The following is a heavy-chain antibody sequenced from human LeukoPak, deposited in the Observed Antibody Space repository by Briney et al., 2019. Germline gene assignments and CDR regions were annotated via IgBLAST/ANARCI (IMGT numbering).Heavy chain of an antibody. CDR2: IYYSGGT. Sequence: PSETLSLTCTVSGGSISGSSYYWDWIRQPPGKGLEWIGNIYYSGGTYYNPSLKTRVTISVDTSKNQFSLKLTSVTAADTALYYCARSYASRWTRFYPWGKGILVTVSS. V-gene: IGHV4-39*01. D-gene: IGHD6-13*01. CDR1: GGSISGSSYY. CDR3: ARSYASRWTRFYP. J-gene: IGHJ5*02.